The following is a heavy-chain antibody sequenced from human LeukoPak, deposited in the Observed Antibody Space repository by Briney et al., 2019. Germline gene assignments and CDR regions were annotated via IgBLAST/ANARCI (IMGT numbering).Heavy chain of an antibody. CDR1: GGSVSSGSYY. V-gene: IGHV4-61*01. Sequence: SETLSLTCTVSGGSVSSGSYYWSWIRQPPGKGLEWIGYIYYSGSTNYNPSLKSRVTISVDTSKNQFSLKLSSVTAADTAVYYCARVVVGATTTYAFDIWGQGTMVTVSS. D-gene: IGHD1-26*01. CDR2: IYYSGST. CDR3: ARVVVGATTTYAFDI. J-gene: IGHJ3*02.